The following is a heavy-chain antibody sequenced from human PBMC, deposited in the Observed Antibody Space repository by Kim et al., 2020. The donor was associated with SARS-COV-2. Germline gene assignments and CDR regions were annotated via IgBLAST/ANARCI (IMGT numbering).Heavy chain of an antibody. Sequence: GGSLRLSCAASGFTFSSYGMHWVRQAPGKGLEWVAVISYDGSNKYYADSVKGRFTISRDNSKNTLYLQMNSLRAEDTAVYYCAKEPGLPAAPGGFDYWGQGTLVTVSS. V-gene: IGHV3-30*18. CDR2: ISYDGSNK. D-gene: IGHD2-2*01. J-gene: IGHJ4*02. CDR1: GFTFSSYG. CDR3: AKEPGLPAAPGGFDY.